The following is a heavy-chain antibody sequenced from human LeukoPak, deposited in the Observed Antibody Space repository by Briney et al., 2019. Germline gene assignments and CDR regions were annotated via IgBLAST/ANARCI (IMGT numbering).Heavy chain of an antibody. CDR2: INHSGST. CDR1: GGSFSGYY. Sequence: SETLSLTCAVYGGSFSGYYWSWIRQPPGKGLEWIGEINHSGSTNYNPSLKSRVTISVDTSKNQFSLKLSSVTAADTAVYYCARVWQQLVGYYYYYYVDVWGKGTTVTVSS. J-gene: IGHJ6*03. V-gene: IGHV4-34*01. CDR3: ARVWQQLVGYYYYYYVDV. D-gene: IGHD6-13*01.